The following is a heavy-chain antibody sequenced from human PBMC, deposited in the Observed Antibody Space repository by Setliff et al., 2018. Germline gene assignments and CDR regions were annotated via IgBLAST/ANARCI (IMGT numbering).Heavy chain of an antibody. V-gene: IGHV1-18*01. J-gene: IGHJ4*02. CDR2: ISAYNGKT. D-gene: IGHD2-8*01. CDR3: LRLVRYCTKIACQATSGDEV. CDR1: GYTLSNSI. Sequence: ASVKVSCKASGYTLSNSILSWVRQAPGQGLEWVGWISAYNGKTYFAQKFQDRITLTTDTSTNTGYLELRGLRSDDTAVYYCLRLVRYCTKIACQATSGDEVWGLGTLSPSPQ.